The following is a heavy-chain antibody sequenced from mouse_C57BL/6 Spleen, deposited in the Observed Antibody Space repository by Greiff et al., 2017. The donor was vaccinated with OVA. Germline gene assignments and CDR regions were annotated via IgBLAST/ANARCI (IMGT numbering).Heavy chain of an antibody. CDR3: ARWGSGYVWFAY. J-gene: IGHJ3*01. D-gene: IGHD3-2*02. V-gene: IGHV1-55*01. Sequence: VQLQQPGAELVKPGASVKMSCKASGYTFTSYWITWVKQRPGQGLEWIGDIYPGSGSTNYNEKFKSKATLTVDTSSSTAYMQLSSLTSEDSAVYYCARWGSGYVWFAYWGQGTLVTVSA. CDR1: GYTFTSYW. CDR2: IYPGSGST.